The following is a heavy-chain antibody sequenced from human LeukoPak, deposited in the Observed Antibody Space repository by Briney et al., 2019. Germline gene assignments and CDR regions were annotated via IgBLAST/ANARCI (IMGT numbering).Heavy chain of an antibody. CDR3: ARENIAVAGNYFDY. D-gene: IGHD6-19*01. CDR1: GYTFTSYG. J-gene: IGHJ4*02. V-gene: IGHV1-18*01. CDR2: ISTYNGNT. Sequence: GASVKVSCKASGYTFTSYGISWVRQAPGQGLEWMGWISTYNGNTNYAQNLQGRVTMTSDTSTSTAYMELRSLRSEDTAVYYCARENIAVAGNYFDYWGQGTLVTVSS.